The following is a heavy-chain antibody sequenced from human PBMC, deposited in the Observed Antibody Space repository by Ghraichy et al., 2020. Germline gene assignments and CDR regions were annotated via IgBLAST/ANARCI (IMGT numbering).Heavy chain of an antibody. V-gene: IGHV4-34*01. D-gene: IGHD3-16*01. J-gene: IGHJ4*02. CDR1: GGSFSGYY. Sequence: SETLSLTCAVYGGSFSGYYWSWIRQPPGKGLEWIGEINHSGSTNYNPSLKSRVTISVDTSKNQFSLKLSSVTAADTAVYYCARGGEMGEDYWGQGTLVTVSS. CDR2: INHSGST. CDR3: ARGGEMGEDY.